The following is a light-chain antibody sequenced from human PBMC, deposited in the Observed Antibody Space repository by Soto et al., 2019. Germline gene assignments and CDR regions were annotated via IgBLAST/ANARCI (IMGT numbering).Light chain of an antibody. V-gene: IGKV3-15*01. CDR3: QQYNNWLALT. CDR2: GAS. J-gene: IGKJ4*01. Sequence: IGMRQSPATLSVSPGERATLSCWASQSVSSNLAWYQQKPGQAPRLLIYGASTRATGIPARFSGSGSGTEFTLTISSLQSEDFAVYYCQQYNNWLALTFGGGTKVDIK. CDR1: QSVSSN.